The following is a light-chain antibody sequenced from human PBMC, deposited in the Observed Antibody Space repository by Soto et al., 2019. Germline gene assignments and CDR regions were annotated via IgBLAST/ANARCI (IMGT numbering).Light chain of an antibody. J-gene: IGKJ1*01. CDR1: QSISSY. Sequence: DIQMTQSPSSLSASVGDRVTITCRASQSISSYLNWYQQKPGKAPKLLIYAASSLQSGVPSRFSGSGSGTDFTLTISSLQPEDFATYYCQQYNTSWTFGQGTKVDIK. CDR3: QQYNTSWT. CDR2: AAS. V-gene: IGKV1-39*01.